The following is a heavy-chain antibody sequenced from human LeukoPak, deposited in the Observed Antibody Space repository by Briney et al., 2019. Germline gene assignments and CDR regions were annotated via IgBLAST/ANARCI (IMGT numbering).Heavy chain of an antibody. CDR3: ARGDHSSSWSSYYYYYYGMDV. Sequence: GGSLRLSCAASGFTFSSYDMHWVRQATGKALEWVSAIGTAGDTYYPGSVKGRFTISRENAKNSLYLQMNSLRAGDTAVYYCARGDHSSSWSSYYYYYYGMDVWGQGTTVTVSS. CDR2: IGTAGDT. J-gene: IGHJ6*02. V-gene: IGHV3-13*01. D-gene: IGHD6-13*01. CDR1: GFTFSSYD.